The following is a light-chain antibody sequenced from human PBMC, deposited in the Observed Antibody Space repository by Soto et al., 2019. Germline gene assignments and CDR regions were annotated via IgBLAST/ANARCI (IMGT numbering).Light chain of an antibody. Sequence: DIVMTQSPDSLAVSLGERATINCKSSQRVLFSSNNKNYLACYQQKPGQPPKLLIYWASTRESGVPNRFSGSGSGTDFTLTISSLQAEDVAVYYCQQSYSSPITFGQWTRLEIK. J-gene: IGKJ5*01. CDR2: WAS. CDR3: QQSYSSPIT. V-gene: IGKV4-1*01. CDR1: QRVLFSSNNKNY.